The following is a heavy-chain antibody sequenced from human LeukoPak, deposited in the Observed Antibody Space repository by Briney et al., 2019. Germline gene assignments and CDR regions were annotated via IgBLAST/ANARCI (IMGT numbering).Heavy chain of an antibody. Sequence: PSETLSLTCTVSGSSISSYYWSWIRQPPGKGLEWIGYIYYSGSTNYNPSLKSRVTISVDTSKNQFSLKLSSVTAADTAVYYCARSGYSDDAFDIWGQGTMVTVSS. CDR2: IYYSGST. V-gene: IGHV4-59*01. D-gene: IGHD3-22*01. CDR3: ARSGYSDDAFDI. CDR1: GSSISSYY. J-gene: IGHJ3*02.